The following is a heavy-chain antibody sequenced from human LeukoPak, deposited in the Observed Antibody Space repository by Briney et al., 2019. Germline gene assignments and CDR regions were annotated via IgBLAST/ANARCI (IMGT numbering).Heavy chain of an antibody. CDR2: INPKSGGT. V-gene: IGHV1-2*06. D-gene: IGHD6-19*01. CDR1: GYTFSGYY. Sequence: ASVKVSCKASGYTFSGYYMNWVRQAPGQGLEWMGRINPKSGGTNYAQKFQGRVTMTRDTSISTAHMELSRLRSDDTAVYYCAREDNLGSGSSQNDYWRQGTLVTVSS. J-gene: IGHJ4*02. CDR3: AREDNLGSGSSQNDY.